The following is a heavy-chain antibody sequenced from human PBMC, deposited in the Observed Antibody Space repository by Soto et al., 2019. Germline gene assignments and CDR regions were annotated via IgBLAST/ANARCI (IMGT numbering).Heavy chain of an antibody. J-gene: IGHJ5*02. Sequence: SETLSLTCSVSGGSISTGDYYWEWIRQPPGKGLEWIGYISNSGSTYYSPSLKSRITISLDTSKNEFSLRLYSVTAADTAVYYCARGDSSGYYNWFAPWGQGSLVTVSS. CDR1: GGSISTGDYY. D-gene: IGHD3-22*01. V-gene: IGHV4-30-4*01. CDR2: ISNSGST. CDR3: ARGDSSGYYNWFAP.